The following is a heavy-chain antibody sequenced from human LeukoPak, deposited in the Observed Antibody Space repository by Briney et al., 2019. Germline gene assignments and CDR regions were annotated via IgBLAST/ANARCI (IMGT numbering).Heavy chain of an antibody. CDR1: GFTFSSYA. J-gene: IGHJ6*02. CDR3: ARDLFYYDSSGYDYYGMDV. CDR2: ISYDGSNK. Sequence: PGGSLRLSCAASGFTFSSYAMHWVRQAPGKGLEWVAVISYDGSNKYYADSVKGRFTISRDNSKNTLYLQMNSLRAEDTAVYYCARDLFYYDSSGYDYYGMDVWGQGTTVTVSS. V-gene: IGHV3-30-3*01. D-gene: IGHD3-22*01.